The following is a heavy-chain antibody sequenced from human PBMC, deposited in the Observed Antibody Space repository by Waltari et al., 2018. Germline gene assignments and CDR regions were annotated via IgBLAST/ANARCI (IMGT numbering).Heavy chain of an antibody. CDR3: TAARGYYDILTGYYFDY. Sequence: DVQLVESGGGLVKPGGSLRLSCAVSGFTFRNTWMSWVRRAPGKGLEWVGRIKSKAHGGTAEYAAPVKGRFSISRDDSKDTLYLQMNSLETEDTAVYYCTAARGYYDILTGYYFDYWGQGTLVTVSS. J-gene: IGHJ4*02. CDR1: GFTFRNTW. D-gene: IGHD3-9*01. CDR2: IKSKAHGGTA. V-gene: IGHV3-15*01.